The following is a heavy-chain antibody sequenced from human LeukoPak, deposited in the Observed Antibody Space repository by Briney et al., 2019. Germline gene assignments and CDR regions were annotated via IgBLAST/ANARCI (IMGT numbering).Heavy chain of an antibody. CDR3: ARDQAGVAGNYYYYYGMDV. Sequence: ASVKVFCKASGYTFTGYYMHWVRQAPGQGLEWMGRINPNSGGTNYAQKFQGRVTMTRDTSISTAYMELSRLRSDDTAVYYCARDQAGVAGNYYYYYGMDVWGQGTTVTVSS. CDR1: GYTFTGYY. D-gene: IGHD6-19*01. V-gene: IGHV1-2*06. J-gene: IGHJ6*02. CDR2: INPNSGGT.